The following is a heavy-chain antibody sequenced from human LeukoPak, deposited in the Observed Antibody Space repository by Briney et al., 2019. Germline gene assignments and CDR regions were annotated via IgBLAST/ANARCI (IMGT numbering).Heavy chain of an antibody. Sequence: SQTLSLTCTVSGGSISSGAYYWSWIRQVPGKGLEWIGYGYFRGNTFYNPSLKGRVTISVDTSNNHFSLQLNSVTAADTAVYYYARVPISLGILSGWFFDYWGQGTLVTVSS. D-gene: IGHD6-19*01. CDR1: GGSISSGAYY. CDR3: ARVPISLGILSGWFFDY. CDR2: GYFRGNT. J-gene: IGHJ4*02. V-gene: IGHV4-31*03.